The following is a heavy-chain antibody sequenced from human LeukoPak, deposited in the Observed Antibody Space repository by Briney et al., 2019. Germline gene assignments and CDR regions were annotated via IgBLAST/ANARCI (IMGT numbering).Heavy chain of an antibody. J-gene: IGHJ3*02. CDR2: ITHTGTTI. CDR3: ARDRDWAFDI. Sequence: GGSLRLSCAASGFTFSSFSMNWVRQAPGKGLEWLSYITHTGTTIYYADSVKGRFTISRDNGKNSLDLQMTSLRDEDTAVYYCARDRDWAFDIWGQGTVVTVSS. CDR1: GFTFSSFS. D-gene: IGHD3-9*01. V-gene: IGHV3-48*02.